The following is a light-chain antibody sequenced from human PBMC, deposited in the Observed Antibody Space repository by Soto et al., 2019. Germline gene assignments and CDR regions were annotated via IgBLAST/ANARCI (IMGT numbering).Light chain of an antibody. J-gene: IGKJ1*01. CDR2: DAS. Sequence: DIQMTQSPSTLSGSVGDRVTITCRASQTISSWLAWYQQKPGKAPKLLIYDASSLESRVPSRFSGSGSGTEFTLTISNLQPDDFATYYCQQYNSYLWTFGQGTKVDI. CDR3: QQYNSYLWT. CDR1: QTISSW. V-gene: IGKV1-5*01.